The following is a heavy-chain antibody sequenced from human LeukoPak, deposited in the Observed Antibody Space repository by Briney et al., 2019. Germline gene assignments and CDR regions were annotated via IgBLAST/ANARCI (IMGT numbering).Heavy chain of an antibody. J-gene: IGHJ4*02. CDR2: ITHTGTRT. D-gene: IGHD6-13*01. CDR1: GFTFNFHA. V-gene: IGHV3-23*01. Sequence: GGSLRLSCTTSGFTFNFHAMTWVRQAPGKGLEWVATITHTGTRTYHADSVKGRFTISRDNSRGTLFLQMSSLRADDTAVYYCASSRRVYDTGWNYFDYWGQGTLVTVSS. CDR3: ASSRRVYDTGWNYFDY.